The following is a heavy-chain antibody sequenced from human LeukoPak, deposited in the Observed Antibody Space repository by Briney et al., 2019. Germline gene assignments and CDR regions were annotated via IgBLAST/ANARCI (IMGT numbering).Heavy chain of an antibody. CDR2: SSAYNGNT. CDR1: GYTFTSYG. J-gene: IGHJ4*02. D-gene: IGHD3-22*01. Sequence: ASVNVSCKASGYTFTSYGISWVRQAPGQGLEWLGWSSAYNGNTNYAQKLQGRVTMTTDTSTSTAYMELRSLRSDDTAVYYCARDLGDDYYDSSGTPFDYWGQGTLVTVSS. V-gene: IGHV1-18*01. CDR3: ARDLGDDYYDSSGTPFDY.